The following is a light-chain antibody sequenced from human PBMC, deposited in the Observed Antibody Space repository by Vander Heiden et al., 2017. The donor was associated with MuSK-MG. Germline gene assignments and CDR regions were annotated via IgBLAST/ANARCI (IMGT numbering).Light chain of an antibody. J-gene: IGKJ4*01. Sequence: DIQMTQSPSSLSASVGDRVTVTCRASQSISTYLNWYQQKPGKAPKLLIYAASSLPSGVPSRFSGSGSGTDFTLTISRLQPEDFATYYCQQRDSTPITFGGGTKVXIK. CDR2: AAS. V-gene: IGKV1-39*01. CDR3: QQRDSTPIT. CDR1: QSISTY.